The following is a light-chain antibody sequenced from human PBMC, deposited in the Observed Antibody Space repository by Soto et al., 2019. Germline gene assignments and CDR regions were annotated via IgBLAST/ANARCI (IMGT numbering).Light chain of an antibody. CDR1: QTVSSNY. CDR2: GAS. J-gene: IGKJ1*01. CDR3: QQYGRSPPT. Sequence: EIVLAQSPGTLSLSPGERATLSCRTSQTVSSNYLAWYQHKPGQAPRLLIYGASSRATGVPDRFSGSGSGTDFTLTINRLEPEDFAVYSCQQYGRSPPTFGQGTKVEIK. V-gene: IGKV3-20*01.